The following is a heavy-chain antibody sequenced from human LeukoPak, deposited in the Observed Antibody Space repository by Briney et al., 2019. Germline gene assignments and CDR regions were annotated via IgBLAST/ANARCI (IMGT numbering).Heavy chain of an antibody. CDR2: INSDGSST. CDR3: AREGWLQGRAFDI. J-gene: IGHJ3*02. CDR1: GFTFSSYW. D-gene: IGHD5-24*01. V-gene: IGHV3-74*01. Sequence: GRSLRLSCAASGFTFSSYWMHWVRQAPGKGLVWVSRINSDGSSTSYADSVKGRFTISRDNAKNTLYLQMNSLRAEDTAVYYCAREGWLQGRAFDIWGQGTMVTVSS.